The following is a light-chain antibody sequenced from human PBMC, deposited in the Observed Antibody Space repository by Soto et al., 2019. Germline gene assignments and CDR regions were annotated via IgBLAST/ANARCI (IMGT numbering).Light chain of an antibody. V-gene: IGKV1-5*03. CDR3: QQSNNYPWT. Sequence: DIQMTQSPSTLSASVGDRVTITCRASQYIHNYLAWYQQKPGEAPKLLIYEAANLESGVPSRFSGSGTGTEFTLTLSSLQPDDFATYYSQQSNNYPWTFGQGTRVEI. CDR2: EAA. J-gene: IGKJ1*01. CDR1: QYIHNY.